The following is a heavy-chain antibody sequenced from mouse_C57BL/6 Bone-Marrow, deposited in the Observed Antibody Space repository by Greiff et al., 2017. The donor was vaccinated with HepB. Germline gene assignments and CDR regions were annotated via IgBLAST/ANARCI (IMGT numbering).Heavy chain of an antibody. CDR3: ARDGYSLYWYFDV. V-gene: IGHV5-17*01. CDR1: GFTFSDYG. CDR2: ISSGSSTI. D-gene: IGHD2-3*01. Sequence: EVKLVESGGGLVKPGGSLKLSCAASGFTFSDYGMHWVRQAPEKGLEWVAYISSGSSTIYYADTVKGRFTISRDNAKNTLFLQMTSLRSEDTAMYYCARDGYSLYWYFDVWGTGTTVTVSS. J-gene: IGHJ1*03.